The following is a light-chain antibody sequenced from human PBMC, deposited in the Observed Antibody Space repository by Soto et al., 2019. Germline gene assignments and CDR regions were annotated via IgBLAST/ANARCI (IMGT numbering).Light chain of an antibody. CDR3: QQYGSLSWT. CDR1: QNVDSNY. V-gene: IGKV3-20*01. Sequence: EIVMTQSPATLSVSPVERAKLSFRASQNVDSNYLAWYQQKPGQAPRIIIFGASGRATGIPDRFSGSGSGTDFTLTISRLEPEDFAVYYCQQYGSLSWTCGQGTKGDIK. J-gene: IGKJ1*01. CDR2: GAS.